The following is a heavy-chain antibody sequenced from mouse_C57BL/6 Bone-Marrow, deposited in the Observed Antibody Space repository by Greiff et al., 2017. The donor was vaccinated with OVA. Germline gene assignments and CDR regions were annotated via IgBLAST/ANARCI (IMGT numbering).Heavy chain of an antibody. CDR1: GYTFTDYN. D-gene: IGHD4-1*01. CDR2: INPNNGGT. Sequence: VQLQQSGPELVKPGASVKIPCKASGYTFTDYNMDWVKQSHGKSLEWIGDINPNNGGTIYNQKFKGKATLTVDKPSSTASMQLSSLTSEDSAVYYCARRVGRVYIDYWGQGTTRTVSS. J-gene: IGHJ2*01. V-gene: IGHV1-18*01. CDR3: ARRVGRVYIDY.